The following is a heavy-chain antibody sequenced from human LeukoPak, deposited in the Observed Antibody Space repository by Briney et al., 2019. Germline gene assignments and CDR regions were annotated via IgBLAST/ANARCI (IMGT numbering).Heavy chain of an antibody. J-gene: IGHJ6*02. CDR2: IGTAGDT. D-gene: IGHD3-3*01. Sequence: PGGSLRLSCAASGFTFSSYDMHWVRQATGKGLEWVSAIGTAGDTYYPGSVKGRFTISRENAKNSLYLQMNSLRAGDTAVYYCARVLGNDFWSALGYYYYGMDVWGQGTTVTVSS. V-gene: IGHV3-13*01. CDR1: GFTFSSYD. CDR3: ARVLGNDFWSALGYYYYGMDV.